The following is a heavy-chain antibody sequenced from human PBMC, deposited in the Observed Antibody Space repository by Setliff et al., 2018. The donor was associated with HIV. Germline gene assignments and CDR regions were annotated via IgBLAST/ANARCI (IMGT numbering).Heavy chain of an antibody. V-gene: IGHV1-8*02. J-gene: IGHJ6*03. CDR3: VRVTADRTNYYYYMDV. CDR2: MNPNSGNT. D-gene: IGHD4-17*01. Sequence: ASVKVSCKASGYTFTNYDINWVRQATGQGLEWMGWMNPNSGNTGYAQKFRGRVTMTTDTSTNTAYMEVRSLTSDDTAVYYCVRVTADRTNYYYYMDVWDKGTTVTVSS. CDR1: GYTFTNYD.